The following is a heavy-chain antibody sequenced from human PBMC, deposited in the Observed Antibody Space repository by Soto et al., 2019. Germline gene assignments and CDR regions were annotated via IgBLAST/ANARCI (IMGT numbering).Heavy chain of an antibody. CDR3: ARRFAGAVAGYYYYYMDV. CDR2: IYYSGST. D-gene: IGHD6-19*01. CDR1: GGSIGSYY. Sequence: ETLSLTCTVSGGSIGSYYWSWIGQRPGKGLEWIGYIYYSGSTNYNPSLKSRVTISVDTSKNQFSLKLSSVTAADTAVYYCARRFAGAVAGYYYYYMDVWGKGTTVTVSS. V-gene: IGHV4-59*08. J-gene: IGHJ6*03.